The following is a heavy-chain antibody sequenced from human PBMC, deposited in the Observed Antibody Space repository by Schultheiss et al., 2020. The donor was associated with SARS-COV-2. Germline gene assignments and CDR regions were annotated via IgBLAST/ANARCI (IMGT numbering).Heavy chain of an antibody. CDR3: ARDRGVAVAGIDASDI. CDR1: SFTFRTYW. D-gene: IGHD6-19*01. CDR2: ISGGGGTT. V-gene: IGHV3-23*01. Sequence: GGSLRLSCAASSFTFRTYWMHWVRQAPGKGLEWVSVISGGGGTTYYADSVKGRFTISRDTSQNTLYLQMNSLRVEDTAMYYCARDRGVAVAGIDASDIWGQGTMVTVSS. J-gene: IGHJ3*02.